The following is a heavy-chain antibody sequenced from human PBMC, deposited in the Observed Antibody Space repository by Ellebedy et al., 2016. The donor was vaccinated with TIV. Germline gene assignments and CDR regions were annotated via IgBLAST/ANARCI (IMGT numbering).Heavy chain of an antibody. CDR2: FNPNSGGT. Sequence: ASVKVSCXASGYTFTGYYMHWVRQVPRQGLEWLGWFNPNSGGTNYAQKFQGRVTMTRDTSISTAYMELSRLRSDDTAVYYCARANLFRGNGAIFGVGRYYYYMDVWGKGTTVTVSS. D-gene: IGHD3-3*01. CDR3: ARANLFRGNGAIFGVGRYYYYMDV. J-gene: IGHJ6*03. CDR1: GYTFTGYY. V-gene: IGHV1-2*02.